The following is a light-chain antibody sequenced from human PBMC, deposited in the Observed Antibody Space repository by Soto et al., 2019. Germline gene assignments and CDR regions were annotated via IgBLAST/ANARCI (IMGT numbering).Light chain of an antibody. Sequence: IQMTQSPSSLSASVGARFTITCRASQSISIYLNWYQLKPGKAPNLXXXGASYLKSGVPTRFSGSGSGTDFTLTISSLQPQDFAIYYCQQTYTTPEITFGQGTRLEIK. CDR2: GAS. CDR1: QSISIY. V-gene: IGKV1-39*01. CDR3: QQTYTTPEIT. J-gene: IGKJ5*01.